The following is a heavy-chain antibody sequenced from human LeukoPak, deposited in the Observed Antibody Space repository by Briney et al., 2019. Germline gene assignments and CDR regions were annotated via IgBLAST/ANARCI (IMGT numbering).Heavy chain of an antibody. V-gene: IGHV1-24*01. J-gene: IGHJ4*02. Sequence: GASVKVSCKASGYTFTGYYMHWVRQAPGKGLEWMGGFHPEDGETIYAQKFQGRVSMTEDTSTDTAYMELSSLRSEDTAVYYCATVYGDYVVFHYWGQGTLVTVSS. D-gene: IGHD4-17*01. CDR2: FHPEDGET. CDR1: GYTFTGYY. CDR3: ATVYGDYVVFHY.